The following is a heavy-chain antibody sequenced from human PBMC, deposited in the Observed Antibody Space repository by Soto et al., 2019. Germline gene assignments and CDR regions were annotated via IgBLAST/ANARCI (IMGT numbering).Heavy chain of an antibody. V-gene: IGHV3-23*01. D-gene: IGHD2-2*01. CDR3: AKGGYCSSTSCYDAFDI. J-gene: IGHJ3*02. CDR2: ISGSGGST. CDR1: GFTFSSYA. Sequence: GGSLRLSCAASGFTFSSYAMSWVRQAPGKGLEWVSAISGSGGSTYYADSVKGRFTISRDNSKNTLYLQMNSLRAEDTAVYYWAKGGYCSSTSCYDAFDIWGQRTMVTVSS.